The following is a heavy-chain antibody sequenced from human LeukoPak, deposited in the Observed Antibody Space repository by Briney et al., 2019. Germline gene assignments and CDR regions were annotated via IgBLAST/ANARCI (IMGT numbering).Heavy chain of an antibody. V-gene: IGHV3-23*01. CDR2: ISDTGGIT. CDR1: GFILSSSA. J-gene: IGHJ4*02. D-gene: IGHD1-26*01. CDR3: ARISYSGSSFDY. Sequence: GGSLRLSCAPSGFILSSSAMSWVRQAPGKGLEWVSSISDTGGITYYVDSVKGRFTCSRDNSRNTLYLQMNSLRAEDTAVYYCARISYSGSSFDYWGQGTLVTVSS.